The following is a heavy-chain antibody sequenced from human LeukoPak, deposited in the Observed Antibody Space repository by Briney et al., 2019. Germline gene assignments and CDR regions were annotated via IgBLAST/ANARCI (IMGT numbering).Heavy chain of an antibody. Sequence: PSETLSLTCSVSGDSIDRSIYYWAWIRQSPGKGLEWIGTVYYSGTTYYNPSLKSPVSISVDTSKNQFSLKMNSVTAADTAVYYCARGGGGLFQHWGQGTLVTVSS. CDR2: VYYSGTT. D-gene: IGHD2-15*01. CDR3: ARGGGGLFQH. V-gene: IGHV4-39*01. CDR1: GDSIDRSIYY. J-gene: IGHJ1*01.